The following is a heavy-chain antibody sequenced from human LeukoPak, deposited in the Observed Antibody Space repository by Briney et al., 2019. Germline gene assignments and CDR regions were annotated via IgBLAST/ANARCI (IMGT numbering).Heavy chain of an antibody. V-gene: IGHV3-30*03. CDR2: ISYDGSNK. CDR3: ARTFTVAGPIDY. Sequence: GGSLRLSCAASGFTFSSYGMHWVRQAPGKGLEWVAVISYDGSNKYYADSVKGRFTISRDNSKNTLYLQMNSLRAEDTAVYYGARTFTVAGPIDYWGEGTLVTVSS. D-gene: IGHD6-19*01. CDR1: GFTFSSYG. J-gene: IGHJ4*02.